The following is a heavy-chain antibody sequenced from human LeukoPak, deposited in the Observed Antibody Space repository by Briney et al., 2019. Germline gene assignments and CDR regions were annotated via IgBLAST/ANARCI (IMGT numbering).Heavy chain of an antibody. CDR1: GGSISSYY. CDR3: ARGRMKTYYYDSSGSAYLF. D-gene: IGHD3-22*01. V-gene: IGHV4-34*01. J-gene: IGHJ4*02. CDR2: INHSGGT. Sequence: SETLSLTCTVSGGSISSYYWSWIRQPPGKGLEWIGEINHSGGTNYNPSLKSRVSISVDMSKNQFSLKLSSVTAADTAVYYCARGRMKTYYYDSSGSAYLFWGQGTLVTVSS.